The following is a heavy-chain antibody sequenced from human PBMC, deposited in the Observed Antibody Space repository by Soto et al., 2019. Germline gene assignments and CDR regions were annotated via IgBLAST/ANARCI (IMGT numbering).Heavy chain of an antibody. D-gene: IGHD5-12*01. Sequence: GGSLRLSCAASGFTFSSYSMNWVRQAPGKGLEWVSSISSSSSYIYYADSVKGRFTISRDNAKNSLYLQMNSLRAEDTAVYYCARDLGATTSGGDYWGQGTLVTVSS. CDR2: ISSSSSYI. J-gene: IGHJ4*02. CDR3: ARDLGATTSGGDY. V-gene: IGHV3-21*01. CDR1: GFTFSSYS.